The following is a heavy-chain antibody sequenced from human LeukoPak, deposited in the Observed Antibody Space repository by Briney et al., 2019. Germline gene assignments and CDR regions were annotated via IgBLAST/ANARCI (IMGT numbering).Heavy chain of an antibody. D-gene: IGHD3-10*01. CDR3: ARVTYYYGSGSSGWFDP. CDR2: ISNDGTST. CDR1: GLTFSNYW. J-gene: IGHJ5*02. Sequence: QPGGSLRLSCAVSGLTFSNYWMHWVRQAPGKGLVWVSRISNDGTSTSYADSVKGRFTISRDNAKNTLYLQMNSLRAEDTAVYYCARVTYYYGSGSSGWFDPWGQGTLVTVSS. V-gene: IGHV3-74*01.